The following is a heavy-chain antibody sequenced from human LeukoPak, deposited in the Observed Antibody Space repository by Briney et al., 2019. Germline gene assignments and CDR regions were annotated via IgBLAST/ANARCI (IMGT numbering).Heavy chain of an antibody. V-gene: IGHV3-30*18. D-gene: IGHD2-2*01. CDR1: GFTFSSYG. Sequence: GGSLRLSCAASGFTFSSYGMHWVRQAPGKGLEWVAVISYDGSNKYYADSVKGRFTISRDNSKNTLYLQMNSLRAEDTAVYYCAKDGGGYCSSTSCYGEGNWFDPWGQGTLVTVSS. J-gene: IGHJ5*02. CDR3: AKDGGGYCSSTSCYGEGNWFDP. CDR2: ISYDGSNK.